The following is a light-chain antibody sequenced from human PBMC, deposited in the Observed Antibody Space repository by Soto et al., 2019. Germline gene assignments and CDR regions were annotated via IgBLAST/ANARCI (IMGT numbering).Light chain of an antibody. CDR1: QSIGIY. V-gene: IGKV1-39*01. CDR2: AAS. J-gene: IGKJ1*01. CDR3: QQSDSTPWT. Sequence: DIQMTHSPSSLSASVGDRVTISCRASQSIGIYLNWYQQKPGKAPKFLIYAASYVQTGAPSRFSGSGSGTDFTLTITSLQPEDSATYYCQQSDSTPWTFGQGTKVDI.